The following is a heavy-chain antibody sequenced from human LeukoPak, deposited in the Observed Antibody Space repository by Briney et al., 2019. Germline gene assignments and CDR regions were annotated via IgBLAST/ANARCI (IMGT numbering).Heavy chain of an antibody. CDR3: AKDSGYDILTGYYMYYFDY. D-gene: IGHD3-9*01. J-gene: IGHJ4*02. CDR1: GFTFDDYA. Sequence: GGSLRLSCAASGFTFDDYAMHWVRPAPGKGLEWVSLISGDGGSTYYADSVKGRFTISRDNSKNSLYLQMNSLRTEDTALYYCAKDSGYDILTGYYMYYFDYWGQGTLVTVSS. CDR2: ISGDGGST. V-gene: IGHV3-43*02.